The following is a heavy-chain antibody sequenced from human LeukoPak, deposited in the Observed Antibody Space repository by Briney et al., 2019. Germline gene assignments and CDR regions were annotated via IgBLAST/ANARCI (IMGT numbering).Heavy chain of an antibody. CDR1: GFTISTYG. CDR2: VWYDGSNK. Sequence: RGSLRLSCAASGFTISTYGMHWVRQAPGKGLEWVAVVWYDGSNKYYADSVKGRFTISRDNSKNTLYLQMDSLRAEDTALYYCARDRISRFGGNSELDYWGQGTLVTVSS. CDR3: ARDRISRFGGNSELDY. J-gene: IGHJ4*02. V-gene: IGHV3-33*01. D-gene: IGHD4-23*01.